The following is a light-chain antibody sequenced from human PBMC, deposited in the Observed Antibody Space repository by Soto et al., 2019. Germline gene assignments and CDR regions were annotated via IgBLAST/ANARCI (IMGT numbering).Light chain of an antibody. CDR3: QQYNTWPTWT. CDR2: GAS. Sequence: EIVMTQSPATLSVSPGERATLSCRASQSVSSNLAWYQQKPGQAPRLVIYGASTRATGIPARFSGSGSGTEFTLPISGLQSEDFAVSYCQQYNTWPTWTFGRGTKVDIK. J-gene: IGKJ1*01. V-gene: IGKV3-15*01. CDR1: QSVSSN.